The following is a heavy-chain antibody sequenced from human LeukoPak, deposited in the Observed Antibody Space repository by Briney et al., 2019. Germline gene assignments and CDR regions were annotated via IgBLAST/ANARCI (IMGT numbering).Heavy chain of an antibody. J-gene: IGHJ4*02. CDR1: VFTFSSFS. D-gene: IGHD6-19*01. Sequence: PGGSLRLSCAASVFTFSSFSMNWVRQAPGKGLEWVSYISSSGRTIYYADSVKGRFTISRDNAKNSLYLQMNSLRAEDTAVYYCARERVAVAGTPNLSHFDFGGQGTLVTVSS. V-gene: IGHV3-48*01. CDR3: ARERVAVAGTPNLSHFDF. CDR2: ISSSGRTI.